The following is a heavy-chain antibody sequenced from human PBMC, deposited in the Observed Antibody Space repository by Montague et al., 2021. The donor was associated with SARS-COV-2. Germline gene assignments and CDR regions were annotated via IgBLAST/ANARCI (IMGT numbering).Heavy chain of an antibody. Sequence: YNDYAVSVKSRVIINPDTSNNRISLQLNSVTPEDTAAYYCARAYCGGDCYFYWYFDLWGRGTLVTVSS. CDR2: YN. J-gene: IGHJ2*01. CDR3: ARAYCGGDCYFYWYFDL. V-gene: IGHV6-1*01. D-gene: IGHD2-21*02.